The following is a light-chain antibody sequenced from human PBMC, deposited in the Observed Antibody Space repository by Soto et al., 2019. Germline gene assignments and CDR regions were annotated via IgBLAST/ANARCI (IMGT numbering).Light chain of an antibody. CDR1: QSVDNY. CDR3: QQRNNWPQT. Sequence: EILLTQSPGTLSLSPGERATLSCRASQSVDNYLDWYQQKPGQPPRILIYESSNRATGIPARFSGSGSGTDFILTISRLEPEDFAVYYCQQRNNWPQTFGQGTKVDIK. J-gene: IGKJ1*01. CDR2: ESS. V-gene: IGKV3-11*01.